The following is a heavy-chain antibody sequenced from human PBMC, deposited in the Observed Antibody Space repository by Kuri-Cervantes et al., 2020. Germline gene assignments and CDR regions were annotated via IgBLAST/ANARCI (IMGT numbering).Heavy chain of an antibody. J-gene: IGHJ4*02. CDR3: AKFATIFGVVIMDYDY. CDR2: IRYDGSNK. Sequence: GESLKISCAASGFTFSSHGIHWVRQAPGKGLEWVAFIRYDGSNKYYADSVKGRFTISRDNSKNTLYLQMNSLRAEDTAVYYCAKFATIFGVVIMDYDYWGQGTLVTVSS. V-gene: IGHV3-30*02. D-gene: IGHD3-3*01. CDR1: GFTFSSHG.